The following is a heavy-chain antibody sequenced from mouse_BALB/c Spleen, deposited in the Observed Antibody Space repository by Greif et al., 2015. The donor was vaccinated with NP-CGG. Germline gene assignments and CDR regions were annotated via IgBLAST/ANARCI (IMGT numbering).Heavy chain of an antibody. CDR1: GYTFTSSW. CDR2: IHPSSGNT. D-gene: IGHD2-4*01. J-gene: IGHJ2*01. Sequence: QVQLQQSGSVLVRPGASVKLSCKASGYTFTSSWMHWAKQRPGQGLEWIGGIHPSSGNTNYNEMFKGKATLTVDTSSSTAYVDLSSLASEDSAVYYCSKSGDYDNSFYYWGQGTTLTVSS. V-gene: IGHV1S130*01. CDR3: SKSGDYDNSFYY.